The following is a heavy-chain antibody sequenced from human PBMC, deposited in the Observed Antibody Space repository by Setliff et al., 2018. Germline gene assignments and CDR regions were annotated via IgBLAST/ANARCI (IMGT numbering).Heavy chain of an antibody. CDR3: ASLDGGNLHEDAFDI. V-gene: IGHV3-23*01. CDR2: ISGSAQTT. D-gene: IGHD2-15*01. J-gene: IGHJ3*02. Sequence: GSLRLSCAASGFTFSSYAITWVHQAPGKGLEWVSMISGSAQTTYYADSVKGRFTISRDNSKNTLYLQMNSLRAEDTAVYYCASLDGGNLHEDAFDIWGQGTMVTVSS. CDR1: GFTFSSYA.